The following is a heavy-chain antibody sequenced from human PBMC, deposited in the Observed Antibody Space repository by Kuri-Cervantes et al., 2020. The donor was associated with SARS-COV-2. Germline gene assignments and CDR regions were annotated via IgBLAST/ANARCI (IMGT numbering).Heavy chain of an antibody. CDR1: GDSISSSAYY. J-gene: IGHJ4*02. CDR2: IYYSGST. V-gene: IGHV4-39*07. Sequence: SETLSLTCTVSGDSISSSAYYWGWIRQPPGKGLEWIGSIYYSGSTYYNPSLKSRVTISVDTSKNQFSLKLSSVTAADTAVYYCARLTTGNYYDSSGYYPRGYFDYWGQGTLVTVSS. CDR3: ARLTTGNYYDSSGYYPRGYFDY. D-gene: IGHD3-22*01.